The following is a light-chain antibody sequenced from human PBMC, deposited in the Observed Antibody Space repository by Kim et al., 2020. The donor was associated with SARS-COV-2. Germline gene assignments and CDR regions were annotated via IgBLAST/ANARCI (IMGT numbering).Light chain of an antibody. V-gene: IGKV1-5*03. CDR3: QQYKSYPWT. J-gene: IGKJ1*01. Sequence: INTWLAWYQQKPGKAPKLLIYEAFTLETGVPSRFTGGGSGPEFTLTVSSLQPDDFATYYCQQYKSYPWTFGQGTKVDIK. CDR1: INTW. CDR2: EAF.